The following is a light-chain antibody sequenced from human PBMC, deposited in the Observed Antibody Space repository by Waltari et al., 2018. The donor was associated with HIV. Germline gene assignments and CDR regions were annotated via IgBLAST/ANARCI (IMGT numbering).Light chain of an antibody. Sequence: QSVVTQPPSASGTLGPRVTISCSGGTSNIGSNYVYWYQHLPGTSPKLLIYMNDQRPSGVPDRISGSKSGISASLAINGLRSEDEADYYCASWDDSLGGYWIFGGGTNLTVL. CDR3: ASWDDSLGGYWI. CDR1: TSNIGSNY. CDR2: MND. V-gene: IGLV1-47*01. J-gene: IGLJ2*01.